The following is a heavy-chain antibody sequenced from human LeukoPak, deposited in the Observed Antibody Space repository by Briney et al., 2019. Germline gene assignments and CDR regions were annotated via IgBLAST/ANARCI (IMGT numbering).Heavy chain of an antibody. Sequence: GGSLRLSCAASGFTFSSYAMHWVRQAPGKGLEWVAAISYDGSNKYYADSVKGRFTISRDNSKNTLYLQMNSLRAEDTAVYYCARDPYCSGGSCLFFDYWGQGTLVTVSS. CDR3: ARDPYCSGGSCLFFDY. V-gene: IGHV3-30-3*01. CDR1: GFTFSSYA. CDR2: ISYDGSNK. J-gene: IGHJ4*02. D-gene: IGHD2-15*01.